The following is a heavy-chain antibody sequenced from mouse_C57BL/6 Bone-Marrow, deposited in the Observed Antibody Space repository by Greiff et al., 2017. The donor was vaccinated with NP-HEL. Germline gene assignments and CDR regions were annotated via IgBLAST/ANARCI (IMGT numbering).Heavy chain of an antibody. V-gene: IGHV1-76*01. CDR3: AREDYYFDD. D-gene: IGHD2-4*01. Sequence: QVQLQQSGAELVRPGASVKLSCKASGYTFTDYYINWVKQRPGQGLEWIARIYPGSGNTYYNEKFKGKATLTAEKSSSTAYMQLSSLTSEDSAVYFCAREDYYFDDWGQGTLVTVSA. CDR1: GYTFTDYY. J-gene: IGHJ3*01. CDR2: IYPGSGNT.